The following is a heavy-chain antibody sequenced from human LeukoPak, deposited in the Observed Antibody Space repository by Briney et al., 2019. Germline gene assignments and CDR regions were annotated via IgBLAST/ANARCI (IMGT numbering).Heavy chain of an antibody. CDR2: ISWNSGSI. J-gene: IGHJ4*02. V-gene: IGHV3-9*01. CDR3: AKDMSRNLNGYNG. Sequence: GGSLRLSCAASGFTFDDYAMHWVRQAPGKGLEWVSGISWNSGSIGYADSVKGRFTISRDNAKNSLYLQMNSLRAEDTALYYCAKDMSRNLNGYNGWGQGTLVTVSP. D-gene: IGHD5-24*01. CDR1: GFTFDDYA.